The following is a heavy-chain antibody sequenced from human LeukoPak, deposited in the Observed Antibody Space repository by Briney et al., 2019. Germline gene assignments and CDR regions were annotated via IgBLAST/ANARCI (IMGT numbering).Heavy chain of an antibody. Sequence: GGSLRLSCAASEFPFSSHWMYWVRQAPGKGLVWVARLSGDGSTTRHADSVKGRFTISRDNAKRTLYLQMDSLRVEDTALYYCARGIASSRSVAIDLWGRGTLVVVSS. D-gene: IGHD6-13*01. CDR2: LSGDGSTT. V-gene: IGHV3-74*01. CDR3: ARGIASSRSVAIDL. J-gene: IGHJ4*02. CDR1: EFPFSSHW.